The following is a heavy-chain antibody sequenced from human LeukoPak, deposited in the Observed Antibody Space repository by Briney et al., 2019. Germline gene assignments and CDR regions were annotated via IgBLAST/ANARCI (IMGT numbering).Heavy chain of an antibody. V-gene: IGHV4-59*01. CDR2: IHYSGST. D-gene: IGHD3-3*01. CDR3: ARYYDFWSGYYFDY. Sequence: SETLSLTCTVSGGSISSYYWSWIRQPPGKGLEWVGYIHYSGSTNYNPSLKSRVTISVDTSKHQLSLKLRSVTAADTAVYYCARYYDFWSGYYFDYWGEGTLVTVSS. J-gene: IGHJ4*02. CDR1: GGSISSYY.